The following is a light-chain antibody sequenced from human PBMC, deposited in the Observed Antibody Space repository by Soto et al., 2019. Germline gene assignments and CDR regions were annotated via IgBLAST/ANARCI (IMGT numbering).Light chain of an antibody. J-gene: IGKJ5*01. Sequence: DIQMTQSPSPLSASVGDRVSITCRASQSISNWLAWYQQKPGRAPQLLIYDSSTLEPGVPSRFRGSGSGTEFTLTINGLQPDDVATYYCQHYNSYPFTFGQGTRLEIK. V-gene: IGKV1-5*01. CDR1: QSISNW. CDR2: DSS. CDR3: QHYNSYPFT.